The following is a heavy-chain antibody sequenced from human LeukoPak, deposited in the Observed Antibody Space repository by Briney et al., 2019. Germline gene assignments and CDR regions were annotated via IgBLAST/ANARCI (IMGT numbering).Heavy chain of an antibody. V-gene: IGHV3-11*01. CDR2: ISSSGSTI. J-gene: IGHJ4*02. Sequence: PGGSLRLSCAASGFTFSDNYMSWIRQAPGKGLEWVSYISSSGSTIYYADSVKGRFTISRDNAKNSLYLQMNSLRAEDTAVYYCARFSSPWAGYYFDYWGQGTLVTVSS. D-gene: IGHD3-10*01. CDR1: GFTFSDNY. CDR3: ARFSSPWAGYYFDY.